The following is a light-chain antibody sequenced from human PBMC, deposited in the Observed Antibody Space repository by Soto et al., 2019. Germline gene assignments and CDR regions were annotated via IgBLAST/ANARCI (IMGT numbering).Light chain of an antibody. CDR2: RNN. Sequence: LTELASASGTPGPRGTISSSGGSSNIGTNYVYWYQHLPVTAPKLLIYRNNQRPSGVPDRFSGSKSGTTASLAISGLRSEDEAAYYCAGCDDSLSGLVFATGTKVNVL. V-gene: IGLV1-47*01. J-gene: IGLJ1*01. CDR1: SSNIGTNY. CDR3: AGCDDSLSGLV.